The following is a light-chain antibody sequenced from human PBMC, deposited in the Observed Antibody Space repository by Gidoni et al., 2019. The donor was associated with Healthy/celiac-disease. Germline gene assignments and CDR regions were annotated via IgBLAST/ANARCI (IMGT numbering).Light chain of an antibody. CDR3: QQYYSTPYT. CDR1: QSVLYSSNNKNY. Sequence: GERATINCKSSQSVLYSSNNKNYLAWSQQKPGQPPKLLIYWASTRESGVPDRFSGSGSGTDFTLTISSLQAEDVAVYYCQQYYSTPYTFGQGTKLEIK. CDR2: WAS. J-gene: IGKJ2*01. V-gene: IGKV4-1*01.